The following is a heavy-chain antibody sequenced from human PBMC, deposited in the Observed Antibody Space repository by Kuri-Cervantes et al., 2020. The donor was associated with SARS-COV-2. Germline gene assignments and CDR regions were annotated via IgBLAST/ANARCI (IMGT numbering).Heavy chain of an antibody. J-gene: IGHJ3*02. CDR1: GGSFSGYY. Sequence: SETLSLTCTVSGGSFSGYYWSWIRQPPGKGLEWIGEINHSGSTNYNPSLKSRVTISVDTSKNQFSLKLSSVTAADTAVYYCAREPSTYYDILTGYSHDAFDIWGQGTMVTVSS. D-gene: IGHD3-9*01. V-gene: IGHV4-34*01. CDR3: AREPSTYYDILTGYSHDAFDI. CDR2: INHSGST.